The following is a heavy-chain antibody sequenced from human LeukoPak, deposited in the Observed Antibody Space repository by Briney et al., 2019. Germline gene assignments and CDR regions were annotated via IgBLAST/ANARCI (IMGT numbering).Heavy chain of an antibody. Sequence: ASVNVSCKASGGSFSSNAISWVRQAAGQGLEGMGGIIPIFGTANYAQKFQGRVTITTDESTSTAYMELSSLRSEDTAVYYCARVWRTGTGPNGPGTNWFGPWGQGTLVTVSS. CDR2: IIPIFGTA. J-gene: IGHJ5*02. D-gene: IGHD1-7*01. V-gene: IGHV1-69*05. CDR3: ARVWRTGTGPNGPGTNWFGP. CDR1: GGSFSSNA.